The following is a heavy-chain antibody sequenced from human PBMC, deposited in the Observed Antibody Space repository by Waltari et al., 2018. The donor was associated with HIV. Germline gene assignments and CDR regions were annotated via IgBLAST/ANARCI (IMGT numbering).Heavy chain of an antibody. CDR1: GFTLSIPG. D-gene: IGHD1-26*01. J-gene: IGHJ4*02. CDR2: ISSSSSYI. Sequence: ELQVVDSGGGLVWPGGSLRLSGAAVGFTLSIPGTTWVRHAPGKGLEWVSAISSSSSYIYYADSVKGRFTISRDNAKNSLYLQMNSLRAEDTAVYYCARAPYSGSYLGYWGQGTLVTVSS. CDR3: ARAPYSGSYLGY. V-gene: IGHV3-21*01.